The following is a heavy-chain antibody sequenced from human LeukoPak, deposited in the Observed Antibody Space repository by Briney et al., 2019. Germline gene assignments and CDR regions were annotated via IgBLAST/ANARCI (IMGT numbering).Heavy chain of an antibody. J-gene: IGHJ4*02. CDR2: IWYDGSNK. D-gene: IGHD3-22*01. CDR1: GFTFNTYG. V-gene: IGHV3-33*01. Sequence: GGSLRLSCAASGFTFNTYGMHWVRQAPGKGLEWVAVIWYDGSNKYYADSVKGRFTISRDNSKNTLYLQMNSLRAEDTAVYYCARDQEEYYYDSSGYYWGFFDYWGQGTLVTVSS. CDR3: ARDQEEYYYDSSGYYWGFFDY.